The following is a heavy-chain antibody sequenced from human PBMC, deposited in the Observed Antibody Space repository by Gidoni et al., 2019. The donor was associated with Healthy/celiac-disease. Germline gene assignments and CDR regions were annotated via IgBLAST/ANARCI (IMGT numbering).Heavy chain of an antibody. CDR3: ARAPHLKRSGYYFDY. Sequence: WVRNIFYGSTNYNPSLKSRVTISVDTSKNQFSLKLSSVTAADTAVYYCARAPHLKRSGYYFDYWGQGTLVTVSS. V-gene: IGHV4-59*01. CDR2: IFYGST. J-gene: IGHJ4*02. D-gene: IGHD3-3*01.